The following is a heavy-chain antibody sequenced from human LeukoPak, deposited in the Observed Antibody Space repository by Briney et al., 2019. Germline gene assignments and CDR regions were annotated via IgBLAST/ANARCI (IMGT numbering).Heavy chain of an antibody. CDR3: ARGNSYFDY. CDR1: GYTFTDFY. J-gene: IGHJ4*02. Sequence: ASVKVSCKASGYTFTDFYMHWVRQAPGQGLEWMGRINPNSGGTNYAQKFQGRVTMTRDTSISTAYKELSRLRSDDTAVYYCARGNSYFDYWGQGTLVTVSS. CDR2: INPNSGGT. V-gene: IGHV1-2*06. D-gene: IGHD2/OR15-2a*01.